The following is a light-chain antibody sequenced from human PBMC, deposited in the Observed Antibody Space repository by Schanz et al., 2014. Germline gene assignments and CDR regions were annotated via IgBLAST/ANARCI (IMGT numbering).Light chain of an antibody. V-gene: IGKV3D-15*01. CDR1: QSISSY. Sequence: EIVMTQSPGTLSVSPGERATLSCRASQSISSYLAWYQQKPGQAPRLLIYAASTRATGIPARFSGGGSGTEFTLTISSLQPEDFATYYCQQLNTYPFAFGPGTTVDV. CDR2: AAS. CDR3: QQLNTYPFA. J-gene: IGKJ3*01.